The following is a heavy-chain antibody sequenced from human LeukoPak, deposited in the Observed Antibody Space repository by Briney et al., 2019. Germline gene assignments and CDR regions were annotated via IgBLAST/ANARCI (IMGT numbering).Heavy chain of an antibody. CDR1: VGTFSSYA. CDR3: ARDRGVTTYNWFDP. J-gene: IGHJ5*02. D-gene: IGHD2-21*02. V-gene: IGHV1-69*13. CDR2: IIPIFGTA. Sequence: SVKVSSEASVGTFSSYAISWVRQAPGQGLGWMGGIIPIFGTANYAQKFQGRFTSTADESTSPAYMELSRLRSEETAVYYCARDRGVTTYNWFDPWGQGTLVTVSS.